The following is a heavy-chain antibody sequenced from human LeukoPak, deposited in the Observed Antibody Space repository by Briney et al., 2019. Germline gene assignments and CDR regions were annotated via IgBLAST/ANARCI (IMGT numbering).Heavy chain of an antibody. CDR1: GGSISSYY. CDR2: IYTSGST. V-gene: IGHV4-4*07. CDR3: ARDRALWYDYGILDY. J-gene: IGHJ4*02. Sequence: SETLSLTCTVSGGSISSYYWSWFRQPAGKGLEWIGRIYTSGSTNYNPSLKSRVTMSVDTSKNQFSLKLSSVTAADTAVYYCARDRALWYDYGILDYWGQGTLVTVSS. D-gene: IGHD4-17*01.